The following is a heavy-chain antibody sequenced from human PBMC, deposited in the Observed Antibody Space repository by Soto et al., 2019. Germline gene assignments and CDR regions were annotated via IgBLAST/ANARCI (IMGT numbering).Heavy chain of an antibody. CDR1: GYTFTSFG. D-gene: IGHD6-19*01. Sequence: QVQLVQSGAEVKKPGASVKVSCKASGYTFTSFGISWVRQAPGQGLEWMGWSRAYNGYTNYAQKFQDRVTITTDTSTSTAYMELKSLISDDTAVYYCARASDGYRSGWYVGYFDYWGQGTLVTVSS. J-gene: IGHJ4*02. V-gene: IGHV1-18*04. CDR3: ARASDGYRSGWYVGYFDY. CDR2: SRAYNGYT.